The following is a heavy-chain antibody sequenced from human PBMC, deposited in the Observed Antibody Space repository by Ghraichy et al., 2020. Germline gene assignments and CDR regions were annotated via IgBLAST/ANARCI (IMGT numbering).Heavy chain of an antibody. CDR3: ARKGSRVVPAANLVFDP. D-gene: IGHD2-2*01. V-gene: IGHV1-2*02. CDR2: INPNSGGT. CDR1: GYTFTGYY. Sequence: GESLNISCKASGYTFTGYYMHWVRQAPGQGLEWMGWINPNSGGTNYAQKFQGRVTMTRDTSISTAYMELSRLRSDDTAVYYCARKGSRVVPAANLVFDPWGQGTLVTVSS. J-gene: IGHJ5*02.